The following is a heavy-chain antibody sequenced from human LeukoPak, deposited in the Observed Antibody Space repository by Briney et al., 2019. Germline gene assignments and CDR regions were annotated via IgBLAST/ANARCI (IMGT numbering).Heavy chain of an antibody. J-gene: IGHJ3*02. Sequence: SETLSLTCTVSGGSISSSSYYWGWIRQPPGKGLEWIGSIYYSGSTYYNPSLKSRVTISVDTSKNQFSLKLSSVTAADTAVYYCARDRGYDYVWGSYRSHDAFDIWGQGTTVTVSS. D-gene: IGHD3-16*02. V-gene: IGHV4-39*07. CDR1: GGSISSSSYY. CDR3: ARDRGYDYVWGSYRSHDAFDI. CDR2: IYYSGST.